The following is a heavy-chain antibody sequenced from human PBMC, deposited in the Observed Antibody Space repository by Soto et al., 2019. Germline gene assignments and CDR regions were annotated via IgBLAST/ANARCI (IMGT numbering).Heavy chain of an antibody. V-gene: IGHV1-3*05. CDR1: GYTFTSYA. CDR2: IHAGNGNT. D-gene: IGHD2-21*02. Sequence: QVQLVQSGAEEKKPGDSLKVSCKASGYTFTSYAMHWVRQAPGQRLEWMGWIHAGNGNTKYSQKFQGRVTITRDTSASTAYMELSSLRSEDTAVYYCARSIVVVTALDYWGQGTLVTVSS. CDR3: ARSIVVVTALDY. J-gene: IGHJ4*02.